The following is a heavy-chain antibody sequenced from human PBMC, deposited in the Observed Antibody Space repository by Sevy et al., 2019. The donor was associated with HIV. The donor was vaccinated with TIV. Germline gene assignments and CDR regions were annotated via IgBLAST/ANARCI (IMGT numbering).Heavy chain of an antibody. J-gene: IGHJ6*02. CDR3: ARVYIVVVPAAMEYYYYGMDV. CDR1: GFTFSSYW. CDR2: IKQDGSEK. V-gene: IGHV3-7*01. Sequence: LSLTCAASGFTFSSYWMSWVRQAPGKGLEWVANIKQDGSEKYYVDSVKGRFTISRDNAKNSLYLQMNSLRAEDTAVYYCARVYIVVVPAAMEYYYYGMDVWGQGTTVTVSS. D-gene: IGHD2-2*01.